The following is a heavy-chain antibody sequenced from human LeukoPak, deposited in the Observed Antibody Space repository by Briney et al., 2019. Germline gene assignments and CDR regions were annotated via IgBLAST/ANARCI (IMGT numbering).Heavy chain of an antibody. CDR3: ARVPAGVIGMKDAFDI. V-gene: IGHV3-21*01. J-gene: IGHJ3*02. CDR2: ISSSSSYI. Sequence: GGSLRLSCAASGFTFSSYSMKWVRQAPGKGLEWVSFISSSSSYIYYADSVKGRFTISRDNAKNSLYLQMSSLRAEDTAVYYCARVPAGVIGMKDAFDIWGQGTMVTVSS. D-gene: IGHD3-16*02. CDR1: GFTFSSYS.